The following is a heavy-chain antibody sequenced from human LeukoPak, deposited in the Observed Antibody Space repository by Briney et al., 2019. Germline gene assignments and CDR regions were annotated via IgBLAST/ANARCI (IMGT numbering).Heavy chain of an antibody. J-gene: IGHJ6*03. D-gene: IGHD1-26*01. V-gene: IGHV4-4*07. CDR2: IYTSGST. CDR1: GGSISSYY. CDR3: ARDWELLPEGYYYYMDV. Sequence: SETLSLTCTVSGGSISSYYWSWIRQPAGKGLEWIGRIYTSGSTNYNPSLKSRVTMSVDTSKNQFSLKLSSVTDADTAVYYCARDWELLPEGYYYYMDVWGKGTTVTVSS.